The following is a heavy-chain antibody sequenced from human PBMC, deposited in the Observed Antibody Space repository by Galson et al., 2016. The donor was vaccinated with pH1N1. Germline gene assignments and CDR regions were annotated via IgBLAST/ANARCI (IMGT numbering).Heavy chain of an antibody. D-gene: IGHD2-21*02. CDR3: ARDRYCGGDCYPGAFDI. J-gene: IGHJ3*02. CDR2: FDPEGDET. V-gene: IGHV1-24*01. CDR1: GYTFVEVS. Sequence: SVKVSCKVSGYTFVEVSIHWVRQAPGKGLEWMGSFDPEGDETVYSQKLQGRVTMTRDISADTAYMELSSVTAADTAVYYCARDRYCGGDCYPGAFDIWGQGTMVTVSS.